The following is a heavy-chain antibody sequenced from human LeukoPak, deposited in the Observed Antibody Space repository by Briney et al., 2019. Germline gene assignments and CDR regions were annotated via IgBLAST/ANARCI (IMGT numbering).Heavy chain of an antibody. CDR1: RVSSSNYW. D-gene: IGHD2-2*01. V-gene: IGHV3-7*01. Sequence: RGSLRLSCARSRVSSSNYWMSWVREAPGKGLEWGAKLMPDGSETQYVDSMKGRFTVSRDNSENSLYLRMSSLRAEDTAVYYCATTTRSSSWDYWGQGTLVTVSS. CDR3: ATTTRSSSWDY. CDR2: LMPDGSET. J-gene: IGHJ4*02.